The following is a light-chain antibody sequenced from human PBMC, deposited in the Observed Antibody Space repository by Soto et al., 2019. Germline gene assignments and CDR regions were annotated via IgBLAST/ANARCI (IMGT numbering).Light chain of an antibody. CDR2: GAS. Sequence: DIQMTQAPSSLSASVGDGVAITCRASQSISDYLNWYQQKPGKALKLLIYGASNLQSGVPSRFSGSVSGTDFTLTISGLQPEDFAIYYCQQSYSPPITFGPGTKVDIK. CDR1: QSISDY. J-gene: IGKJ3*01. V-gene: IGKV1-39*01. CDR3: QQSYSPPIT.